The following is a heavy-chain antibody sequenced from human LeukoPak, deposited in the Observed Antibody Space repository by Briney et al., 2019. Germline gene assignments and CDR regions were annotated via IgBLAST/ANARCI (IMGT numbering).Heavy chain of an antibody. CDR3: VRGCSDTCYRFDY. J-gene: IGHJ4*02. Sequence: PGGSLRLSCAASGFTFSSYAMHWVRQAPGKGLEWVAVISYDGSNKYYADSVKGRFTISRDNSKNTLYLQMNSLRAEDTAIYYCVRGCSDTCYRFDYWGQGTLVTVSS. D-gene: IGHD2-15*01. V-gene: IGHV3-30*04. CDR2: ISYDGSNK. CDR1: GFTFSSYA.